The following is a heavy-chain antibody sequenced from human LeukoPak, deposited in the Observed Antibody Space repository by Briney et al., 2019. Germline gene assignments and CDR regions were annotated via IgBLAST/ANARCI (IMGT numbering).Heavy chain of an antibody. V-gene: IGHV3-30*02. CDR3: AKDLDRYCSGGSCGYFDY. D-gene: IGHD2-15*01. CDR2: IRYDGSNK. Sequence: GGSLRLSCAASGFTFSSYGMHWVRQAPGKGLEWVAFIRYDGSNKYYADSVKGRFTISRDNSKNTLYLQMNSLRAEDTAVYYCAKDLDRYCSGGSCGYFDYWGQGTLVTVSS. CDR1: GFTFSSYG. J-gene: IGHJ4*02.